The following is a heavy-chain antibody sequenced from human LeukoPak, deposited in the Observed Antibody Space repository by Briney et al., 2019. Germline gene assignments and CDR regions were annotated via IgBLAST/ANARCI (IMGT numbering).Heavy chain of an antibody. D-gene: IGHD2-2*01. J-gene: IGHJ3*02. CDR1: GYSVSGGYY. Sequence: RPSETLSLTCTVSGYSVSGGYYWGWIRQPPGKGLEWIGSMYHSGDTYYNPSLKSRVTISVDTSKNQLSLKLSSVTAADTAVYYCALELVVPAALERLNAFDIWGHGTMVTVSS. V-gene: IGHV4-38-2*02. CDR2: MYHSGDT. CDR3: ALELVVPAALERLNAFDI.